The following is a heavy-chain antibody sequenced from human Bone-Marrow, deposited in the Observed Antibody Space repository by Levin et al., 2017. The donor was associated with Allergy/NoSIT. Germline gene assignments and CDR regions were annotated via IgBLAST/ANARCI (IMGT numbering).Heavy chain of an antibody. CDR3: ASNSYGSRRFHP. V-gene: IGHV3-23*01. CDR2: ISGSGGRI. D-gene: IGHD5-18*01. J-gene: IGHJ5*02. CDR1: GFTFNTYG. Sequence: GGSLRLSCAASGFTFNTYGMSWVRQAPGKGLEWVSAISGSGGRIDYADSVKGRFTISRDNSKNTLYLQMNSLRAEDTAVYSCASNSYGSRRFHPWGQGTLVTVSS.